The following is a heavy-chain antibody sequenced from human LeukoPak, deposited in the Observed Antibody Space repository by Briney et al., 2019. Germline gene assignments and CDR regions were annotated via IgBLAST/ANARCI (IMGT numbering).Heavy chain of an antibody. J-gene: IGHJ4*02. CDR3: ARVKGGIAAAGNYFDY. D-gene: IGHD6-13*01. V-gene: IGHV3-23*01. CDR2: LSGSGGST. CDR1: GFTFSNYA. Sequence: TGGSPRLSCAASGFTFSNYAMSWVRQAPGKGLEWVSALSGSGGSTYYADSVKGRFTISRDNSKNTLHLQMNSLRTEDTAVYYCARVKGGIAAAGNYFDYWGQGTLVTVSS.